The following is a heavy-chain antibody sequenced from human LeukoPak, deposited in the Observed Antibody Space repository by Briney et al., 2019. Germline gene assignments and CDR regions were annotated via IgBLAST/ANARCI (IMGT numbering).Heavy chain of an antibody. CDR1: GYTLTELS. J-gene: IGHJ4*02. D-gene: IGHD3-22*01. CDR3: ATVSDYYGSSGYYYYFDY. CDR2: FDPEDGET. Sequence: ASVKVSCKVSGYTLTELSMHWVRQAPGKGLEWMGGFDPEDGETIYAQKFQGRVTMTEDTSTDTAYMELSSLRSEDTAVYYCATVSDYYGSSGYYYYFDYWAQGTLVTVSS. V-gene: IGHV1-24*01.